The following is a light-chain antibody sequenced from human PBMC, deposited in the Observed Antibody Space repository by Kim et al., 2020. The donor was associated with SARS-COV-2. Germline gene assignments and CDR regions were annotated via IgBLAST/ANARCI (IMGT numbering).Light chain of an antibody. J-gene: IGLJ2*01. CDR3: QAWDSSLVV. V-gene: IGLV3-1*01. Sequence: VSPGQTASITCSGDKLGDKYACWYQQKPGQSPVLVIYQDSKRPSGIPERFSGSNSGNTATLTISGTQAMDEADYYCQAWDSSLVVFGGGTKLTVL. CDR1: KLGDKY. CDR2: QDS.